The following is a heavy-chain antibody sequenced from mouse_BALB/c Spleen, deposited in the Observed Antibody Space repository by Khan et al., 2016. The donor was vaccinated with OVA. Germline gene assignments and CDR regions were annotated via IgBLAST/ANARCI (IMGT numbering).Heavy chain of an antibody. CDR1: GYSFTDYN. CDR2: IDTYNGGT. J-gene: IGHJ2*01. D-gene: IGHD1-1*01. V-gene: IGHV1S135*01. Sequence: VQLQQSGPELVQPGASVKVSCKASGYSFTDYNMSWVQQSQGKSLEWIGYIDTYNGGTSYNQKFKGKVTLTVDKSTSTAFLHLSSLTSEDSAVFYGARTDYYGSSYYFDNWGQGTTLTVSS. CDR3: ARTDYYGSSYYFDN.